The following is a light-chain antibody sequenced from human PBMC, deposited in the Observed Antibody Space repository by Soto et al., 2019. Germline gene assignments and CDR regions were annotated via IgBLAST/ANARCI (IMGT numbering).Light chain of an antibody. CDR1: QSVSSY. CDR3: QQRSNWPT. CDR2: DAS. Sequence: EIVWTQSPATLSLSPGERATLSCSASQSVSSYLAWYQQKPGQAPRLLIYDASNRATGIPARFSGSGSGTDFTLTISSLEPEDFAVYYCQQRSNWPTFGGGTKVEIK. V-gene: IGKV3-11*01. J-gene: IGKJ4*01.